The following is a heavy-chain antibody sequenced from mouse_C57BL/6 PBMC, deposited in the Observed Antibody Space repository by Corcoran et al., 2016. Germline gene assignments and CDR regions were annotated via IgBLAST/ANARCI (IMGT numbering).Heavy chain of an antibody. CDR3: AREAYYSNPWFAY. CDR1: GYSFTSYY. D-gene: IGHD2-5*01. V-gene: IGHV1-66*01. J-gene: IGHJ3*01. Sequence: QVQLQQSGPELVKPGASVKISCKASGYSFTSYYIHWVKQRPGQGLEWIGWIYPGSGNTKYNEKFKGKATLTAETSSSTAYMQLSSLTSEDSAVYYCAREAYYSNPWFAYWGQGTLVTVSA. CDR2: IYPGSGNT.